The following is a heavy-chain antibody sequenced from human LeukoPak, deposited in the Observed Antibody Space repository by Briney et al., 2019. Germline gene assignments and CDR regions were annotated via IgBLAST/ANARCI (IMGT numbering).Heavy chain of an antibody. Sequence: SVKVSCKASGGTFSSYAISWVRQAPGQGLEWMGGIIPIFGTANYAQKFQGRVTITADESTSTAYMELSSLRSEDTAVYYCARDRRPGTAAAGTPFDYWGQGTLVTVSS. J-gene: IGHJ4*02. CDR3: ARDRRPGTAAAGTPFDY. CDR1: GGTFSSYA. D-gene: IGHD6-13*01. CDR2: IIPIFGTA. V-gene: IGHV1-69*01.